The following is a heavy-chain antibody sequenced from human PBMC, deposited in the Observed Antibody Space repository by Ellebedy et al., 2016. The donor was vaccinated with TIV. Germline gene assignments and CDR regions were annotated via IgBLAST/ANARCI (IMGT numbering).Heavy chain of an antibody. CDR1: GGSISSSSYY. CDR3: ARQANYYGSGSPLGYGMDV. V-gene: IGHV4-39*01. Sequence: MPSETLSLTCTVSGGSISSSSYYWGWIHQPPGKGLEWIGSIYYSGSTYYNPSLKSRVTISVDTSKNQFSLKLSSVTAADTAVYYCARQANYYGSGSPLGYGMDVWGQGTTVTVSS. J-gene: IGHJ6*02. CDR2: IYYSGST. D-gene: IGHD3-10*01.